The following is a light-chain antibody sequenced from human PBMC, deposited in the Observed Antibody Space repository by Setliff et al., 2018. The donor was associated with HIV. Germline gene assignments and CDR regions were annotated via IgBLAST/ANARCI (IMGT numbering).Light chain of an antibody. V-gene: IGLV1-44*01. CDR1: NSNIGINT. J-gene: IGLJ2*01. CDR3: APWDDSLNGVV. CDR2: SND. Sequence: QSVLTQPPSASGTPGQRVTTSCSGSNSNIGINTVNWYQQLPGTAPKLLIYSNDQRPSGVPDRFSGSKSGTSASLAISGLQSEDEADYYCAPWDDSLNGVVFGGGTKVTV.